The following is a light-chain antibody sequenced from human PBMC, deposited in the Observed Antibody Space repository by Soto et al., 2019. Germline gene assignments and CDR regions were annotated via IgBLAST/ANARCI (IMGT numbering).Light chain of an antibody. CDR2: DVF. CDR3: CSYAGTYIYV. CDR1: SSDVGHYNY. V-gene: IGLV2-11*01. J-gene: IGLJ1*01. Sequence: QSALPQPRSVSGSPGQSVTISCTGTSSDVGHYNYVSWYQQHPNKAPKLMIYDVFKRPSGVPDRFSGSKSGNTASLTISGLQAEDEADYYCCSYAGTYIYVFGTGTKLTVL.